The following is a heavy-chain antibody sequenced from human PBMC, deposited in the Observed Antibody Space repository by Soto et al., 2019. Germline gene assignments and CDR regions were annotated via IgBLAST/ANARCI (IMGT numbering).Heavy chain of an antibody. CDR2: INPSGGST. CDR3: ARELVVPAAIDYYYYGMDV. J-gene: IGHJ6*02. D-gene: IGHD2-2*01. Sequence: ASVKVSCKASGYTFTSYYMHWVRQAPGQGLEWMGIINPSGGSTSYAQKFQGRVTMTRDTSTSTVYMELSSLRSEDTAVYYCARELVVPAAIDYYYYGMDVWGQGTTVTASS. V-gene: IGHV1-46*01. CDR1: GYTFTSYY.